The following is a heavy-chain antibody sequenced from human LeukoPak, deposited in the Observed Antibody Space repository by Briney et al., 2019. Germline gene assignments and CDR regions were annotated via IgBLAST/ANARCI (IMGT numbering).Heavy chain of an antibody. V-gene: IGHV3-30-3*01. CDR1: GFTFSSYA. D-gene: IGHD6-6*01. J-gene: IGHJ4*02. CDR3: ARGGYSSSSVYFDY. Sequence: GGSLRLSCAASGFTFSSYAMHWVRQAPGKGLEWVAVISYDGSNKYYADSVKGRFTISRDNSKNTLYLQMNSLRTEDTAVYYCARGGYSSSSVYFDYWGQGTLVTVSS. CDR2: ISYDGSNK.